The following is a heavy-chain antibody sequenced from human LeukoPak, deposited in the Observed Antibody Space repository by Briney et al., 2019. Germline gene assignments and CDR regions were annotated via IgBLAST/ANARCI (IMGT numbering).Heavy chain of an antibody. Sequence: GGSLRLSCAASGFTFSSYAMSWVRQAPGKGLEWVSAISGSGGSTYYADSVKGRFTISRDNSKNTLYLQMNSLRAEDTAVYYCARDPMYNGGNSGAFDFWGQGTLVTVSP. CDR3: ARDPMYNGGNSGAFDF. D-gene: IGHD4-23*01. J-gene: IGHJ3*01. CDR1: GFTFSSYA. CDR2: ISGSGGST. V-gene: IGHV3-23*01.